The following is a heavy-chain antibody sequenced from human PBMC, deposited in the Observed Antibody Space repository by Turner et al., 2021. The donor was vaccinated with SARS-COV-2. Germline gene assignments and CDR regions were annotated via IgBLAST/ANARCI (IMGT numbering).Heavy chain of an antibody. D-gene: IGHD3-10*01. Sequence: QVQLQESGPGLVKPSETLSLTCTVSGGSISSSSYFWGWIRQPPTKELEWIGSIYYSGTTYSNPSLKSRVSLSIDPSKNQFSMKLTSVTAADTALYFFARQAAGQGLDYWGRGILVTVSS. CDR1: GGSISSSSYF. J-gene: IGHJ4*02. CDR2: IYYSGTT. CDR3: ARQAAGQGLDY. V-gene: IGHV4-39*01.